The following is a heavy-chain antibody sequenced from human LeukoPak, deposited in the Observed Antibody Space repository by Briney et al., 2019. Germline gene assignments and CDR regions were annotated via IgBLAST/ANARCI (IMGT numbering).Heavy chain of an antibody. CDR2: IYYSGST. CDR3: ARHDSNYDY. D-gene: IGHD4-11*01. Sequence: SETLSLTCTVSGGSISSSSYYWGWIRQPPGKGLEWIGRIYYSGSTYYNPSLKSRVTISVDTSKNQFSLKLSSVTAPDTAVYYCARHDSNYDYWGQGTLVTVSS. CDR1: GGSISSSSYY. V-gene: IGHV4-39*01. J-gene: IGHJ4*02.